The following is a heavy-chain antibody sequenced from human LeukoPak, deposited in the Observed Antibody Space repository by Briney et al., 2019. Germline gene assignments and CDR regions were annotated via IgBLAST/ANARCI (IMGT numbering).Heavy chain of an antibody. CDR2: INPSGGST. CDR1: GYTFTSYY. Sequence: ASVKVSCKASGYTFTSYYMHWVRQAPGQGLEWMGIINPSGGSTSYAQKFQGRVTMTRDTSISTAYMELSRLRSDDTAVYYCARELSGSPGFDYWGQGTLVTVSS. D-gene: IGHD1-26*01. V-gene: IGHV1-46*01. CDR3: ARELSGSPGFDY. J-gene: IGHJ4*02.